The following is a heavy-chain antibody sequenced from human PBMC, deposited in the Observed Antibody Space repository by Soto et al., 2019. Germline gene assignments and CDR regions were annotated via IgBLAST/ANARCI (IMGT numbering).Heavy chain of an antibody. J-gene: IGHJ3*02. CDR1: GFIFENFG. Sequence: GGSLRLSCAASGFIFENFGMSWVRQAPGKGLEWISSISGSGFKKYYADSVKGRFTISRDNAKNTLYLQMNSLRAEDTAVYYCAREEGGRDAFDIWGQGTMVTVSS. V-gene: IGHV3-23*01. CDR2: ISGSGFKK. CDR3: AREEGGRDAFDI.